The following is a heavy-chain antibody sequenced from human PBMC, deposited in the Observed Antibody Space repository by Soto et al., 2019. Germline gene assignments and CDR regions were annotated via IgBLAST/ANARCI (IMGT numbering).Heavy chain of an antibody. Sequence: QVQLVESGGGVVQPGRSLRLSCAASGFTFSSYGMHWVRQAPGKGLEWVAVISYDGSNKYYADSVKGRFTISRDNSKNTLYLQMNSLRAEDTAVYYCAKELHYYTIETYFDYWGQGTLVTVSS. CDR1: GFTFSSYG. D-gene: IGHD3-22*01. J-gene: IGHJ4*02. CDR3: AKELHYYTIETYFDY. V-gene: IGHV3-30*18. CDR2: ISYDGSNK.